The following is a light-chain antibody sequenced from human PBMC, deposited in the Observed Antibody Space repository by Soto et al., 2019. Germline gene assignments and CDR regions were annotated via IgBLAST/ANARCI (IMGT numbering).Light chain of an antibody. V-gene: IGLV2-14*01. J-gene: IGLJ2*01. CDR3: SAYTISSTL. CDR2: EVS. CDR1: SSDIGGYNY. Sequence: QSALTQPASVSGSPGQSITISCTGTSSDIGGYNYVSWYQQHPGTAPKLMIYEVSNRPSGVSNRFSGSKSGNTASLTISGLQAEDEADYYCSAYTISSTLFGGGIKLTVL.